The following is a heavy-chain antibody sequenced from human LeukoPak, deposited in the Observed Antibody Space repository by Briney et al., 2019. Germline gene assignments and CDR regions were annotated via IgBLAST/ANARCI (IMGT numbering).Heavy chain of an antibody. J-gene: IGHJ6*02. V-gene: IGHV3-7*01. D-gene: IGHD1-26*01. Sequence: GGSLRLSCAASGFTFSSYWMGWVRQARGGGREWVANIKQDRREKDYVDSVTGRFTISRDNATTSLSLQMNSLRAEDTAVSFCARDLSGIVAMAVWGQGTPVTVSS. CDR2: IKQDRREK. CDR1: GFTFSSYW. CDR3: ARDLSGIVAMAV.